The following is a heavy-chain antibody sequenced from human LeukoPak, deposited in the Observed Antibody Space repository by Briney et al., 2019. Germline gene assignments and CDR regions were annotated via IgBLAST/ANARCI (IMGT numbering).Heavy chain of an antibody. V-gene: IGHV1-18*01. J-gene: IGHJ4*02. D-gene: IGHD3-9*01. CDR2: ISAHNGNT. CDR1: GYTFTSYG. CDR3: ARDFYDFLTGYYIGY. Sequence: GASVKVSCKASGYTFTSYGINWVRQAPGQGLEWMGWISAHNGNTQYAQKLQDRVTMTTDTSTSTAYMELRSLRSDDTAVYYCARDFYDFLTGYYIGYWGQGTLVTVSS.